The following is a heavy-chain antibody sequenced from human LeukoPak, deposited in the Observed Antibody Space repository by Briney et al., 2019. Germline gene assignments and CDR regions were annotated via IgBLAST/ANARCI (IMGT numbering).Heavy chain of an antibody. J-gene: IGHJ4*02. Sequence: SETLSLTCTVSGGSISSSSYYWGWIRQPPGKGLEWIGSIYYSGSTYYNPSPKSRVTISVDTSKNQFSLKLSSVTAADTAVYYCARLVATTLSFDYWGQGTLVTVSS. CDR2: IYYSGST. V-gene: IGHV4-39*07. CDR1: GGSISSSSYY. CDR3: ARLVATTLSFDY. D-gene: IGHD5-12*01.